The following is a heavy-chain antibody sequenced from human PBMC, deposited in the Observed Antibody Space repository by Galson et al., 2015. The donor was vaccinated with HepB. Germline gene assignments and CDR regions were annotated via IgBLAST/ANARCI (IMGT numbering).Heavy chain of an antibody. CDR3: ARGGAARPVGRYYYYYGMDV. D-gene: IGHD6-6*01. V-gene: IGHV4-34*01. J-gene: IGHJ6*02. CDR1: GGSFSGYY. Sequence: SETLSLTCAVYGGSFSGYYWGWIRQPPGEGLEWIGEINPSGSTNYNPSLKSRVTISVDTSKNQFSLKLSSVTAADTAVYYCARGGAARPVGRYYYYYGMDVWGQGTTVTVSS. CDR2: INPSGST.